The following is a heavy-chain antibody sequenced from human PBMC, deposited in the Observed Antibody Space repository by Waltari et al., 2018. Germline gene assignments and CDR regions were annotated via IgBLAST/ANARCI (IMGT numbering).Heavy chain of an antibody. D-gene: IGHD3-3*01. CDR1: GYTFTGYY. Sequence: QVQLVQSGAEVKKPGASVKVSCTASGYTFTGYYMHWVRQAPGQGLEWMVRTNPDSGGPNQAQNVQGRGTMTRDTSISTAYMELSRLRSDDTAVYYCAGSRFWSGYSYFDYWGQGTLVTVSS. V-gene: IGHV1-2*06. J-gene: IGHJ4*02. CDR3: AGSRFWSGYSYFDY. CDR2: TNPDSGGP.